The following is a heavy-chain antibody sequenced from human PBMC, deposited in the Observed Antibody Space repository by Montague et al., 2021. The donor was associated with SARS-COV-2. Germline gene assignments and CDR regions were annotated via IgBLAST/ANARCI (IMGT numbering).Heavy chain of an antibody. V-gene: IGHV6-1*01. CDR2: TYYRSKWYY. Sequence: CAISGDSVSSNSAAWNWIRQSPSRGLEWLGRTYYRSKWYYEYAVSLKSRITINPDTSKNQFSLQVKSMTPEDTAVYYCVLAVAGRGGYDYWGQGTLVTVSS. CDR1: GDSVSSNSAA. D-gene: IGHD6-19*01. J-gene: IGHJ4*02. CDR3: VLAVAGRGGYDY.